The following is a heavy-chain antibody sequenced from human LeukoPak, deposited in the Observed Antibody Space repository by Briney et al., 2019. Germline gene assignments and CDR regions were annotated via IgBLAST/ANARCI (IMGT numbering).Heavy chain of an antibody. D-gene: IGHD5-24*01. V-gene: IGHV3-7*04. CDR2: IKQDGSKK. CDR3: TRVGYIDEGIDY. Sequence: GGSLRLSCVASKFTFSSYWMSWVRQAPGKGLEWVANIKQDGSKKSYVDSVKGRFTISRDNAKNSLYLQMNSLRAEDTAIYYCTRVGYIDEGIDYWGQGTLVTVSS. CDR1: KFTFSSYW. J-gene: IGHJ4*02.